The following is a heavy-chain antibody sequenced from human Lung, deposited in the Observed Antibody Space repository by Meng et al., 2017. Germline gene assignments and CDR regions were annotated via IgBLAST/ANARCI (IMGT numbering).Heavy chain of an antibody. CDR1: GSSISSGTYY. D-gene: IGHD3-22*01. CDR2: IHYSGST. J-gene: IGHJ5*02. CDR3: ARYVFDSSSLYSNWFDP. Sequence: QVQLQESCPGLVKPSQTLSLPCTVSGSSISSGTYYWGWIRQLPGKGLEWIAYIHYSGSTYYSPSLKSRVTISVDTSKNQLSLKLSSMTAADTAVYYCARYVFDSSSLYSNWFDPWGQGTLVTSPQ. V-gene: IGHV4-31*03.